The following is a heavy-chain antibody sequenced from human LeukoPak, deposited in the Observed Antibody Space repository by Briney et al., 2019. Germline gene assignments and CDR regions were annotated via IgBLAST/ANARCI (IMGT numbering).Heavy chain of an antibody. CDR1: GGSISSYY. Sequence: SETLSLTCTVSGGSISSYYWSWIRQPPGKGLEWIGYIYYSGSTNYNPSLKSRVTISVDTSKNQFSLKLSSVTAADTAVYYCARRVQDSSSWYAYWYFDLWGRGTLVTVSS. CDR3: ARRVQDSSSWYAYWYFDL. CDR2: IYYSGST. V-gene: IGHV4-59*08. J-gene: IGHJ2*01. D-gene: IGHD6-13*01.